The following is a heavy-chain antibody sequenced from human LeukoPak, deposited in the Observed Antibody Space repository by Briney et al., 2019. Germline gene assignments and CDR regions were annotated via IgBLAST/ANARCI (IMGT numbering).Heavy chain of an antibody. CDR1: GGSFSGYY. D-gene: IGHD2-15*01. Sequence: SETLSLTGAVYGGSFSGYYWSWIRQPPGKGLEWIGEINHSGSTNYNPSLKSRVTISVDTSKNQFSLKLSSVAAADTAGYYSARVGYSLLLYYFDDWGHRTPVTVSS. CDR3: ARVGYSLLLYYFDD. V-gene: IGHV4-34*01. J-gene: IGHJ4*01. CDR2: INHSGST.